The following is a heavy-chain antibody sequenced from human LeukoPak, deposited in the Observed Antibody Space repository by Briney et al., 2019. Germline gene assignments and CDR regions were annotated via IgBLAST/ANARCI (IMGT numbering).Heavy chain of an antibody. Sequence: SVKVSCKASGGTFSSYAISWVRQAPGQGLEWMGGIIPIFGTANYAQKFQGRVTITADKSTSTAYMELSSLRSEDTAVYYCAREVAAAGRLDAFDIWGQGTMVTVSS. CDR3: AREVAAAGRLDAFDI. CDR1: GGTFSSYA. J-gene: IGHJ3*02. D-gene: IGHD6-13*01. V-gene: IGHV1-69*06. CDR2: IIPIFGTA.